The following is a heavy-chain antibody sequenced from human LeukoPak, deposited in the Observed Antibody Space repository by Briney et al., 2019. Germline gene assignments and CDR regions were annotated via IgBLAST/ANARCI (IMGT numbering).Heavy chain of an antibody. J-gene: IGHJ5*02. CDR3: ARGKSWYYYDSSGRGGWFDP. CDR2: ISSSSTI. V-gene: IGHV3-48*01. Sequence: PGGSLRLSCAASGFTFSSYSMNWVRQAPGKGLEWVSYISSSSTIYYADSVKGRFTNSRDNAKNSLYLQMNSLRAEDTAVYYCARGKSWYYYDSSGRGGWFDPWGQGTLVTVSS. D-gene: IGHD3-22*01. CDR1: GFTFSSYS.